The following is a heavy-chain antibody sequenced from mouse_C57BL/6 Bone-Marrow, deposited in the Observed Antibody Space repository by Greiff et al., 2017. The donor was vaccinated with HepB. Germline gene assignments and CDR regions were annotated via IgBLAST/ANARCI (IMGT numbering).Heavy chain of an antibody. V-gene: IGHV1-76*01. CDR2: IYPGSGNT. CDR3: AREVAAYVEDWYFDV. Sequence: QVHVKQSGAELVRPGASVKLSCKASGYTFTDDYINWVKQRPGQGLEWIARIYPGSGNTYYNEKFKGKATLTAEKSSSTAYMQLSSLTSEDSAVYFCAREVAAYVEDWYFDVSFTGTTVTVSS. D-gene: IGHD1-1*02. J-gene: IGHJ1*03. CDR1: GYTFTDDY.